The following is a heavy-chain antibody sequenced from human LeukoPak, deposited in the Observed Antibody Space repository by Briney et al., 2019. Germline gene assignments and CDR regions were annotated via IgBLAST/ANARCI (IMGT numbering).Heavy chain of an antibody. CDR1: NGSISNYF. CDR3: ASLGGYYESSSYSQLDAFDI. V-gene: IGHV4-59*01. CDR2: VHHSGTA. J-gene: IGHJ3*02. Sequence: PSETLSLTRTVSNGSISNYFWSWIRQPPGKGLEWIGYVHHSGTANYNPSLMSRVNISIDTSEYRLSLKLSSVTAADTALYYCASLGGYYESSSYSQLDAFDIWGQGTVVTVSS. D-gene: IGHD3-22*01.